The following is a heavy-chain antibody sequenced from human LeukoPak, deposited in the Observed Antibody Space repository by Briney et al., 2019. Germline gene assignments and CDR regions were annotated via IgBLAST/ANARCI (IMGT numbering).Heavy chain of an antibody. CDR2: IYYSGST. CDR1: GGSISSYY. D-gene: IGHD3-3*01. J-gene: IGHJ3*02. Sequence: PSETLSLTCTASGGSISSYYWSWIRQPPGKGLEWIGYIYYSGSTNYNPSLKSRVTISVDTSKNQFSLKLSSVTAADTAVYYCARDGKDDFWSGYPWAFDIWGQGTMVTVSS. CDR3: ARDGKDDFWSGYPWAFDI. V-gene: IGHV4-59*01.